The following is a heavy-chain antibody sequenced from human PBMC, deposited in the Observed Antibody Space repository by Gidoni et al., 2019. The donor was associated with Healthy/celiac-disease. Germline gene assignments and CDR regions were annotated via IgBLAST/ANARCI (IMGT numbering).Heavy chain of an antibody. CDR2: ISYDGSIK. CDR3: ARDGYNLSFDY. Sequence: QVQLVESGGGVVQPGRSLRLSCAASGFTFSSYAMHWVRQAPGKGLEWVAVISYDGSIKYYADSVKGRFTISRDNSKNTVYVQMNSLRAEDTAVYYCARDGYNLSFDYWGQGTLVTVSS. CDR1: GFTFSSYA. V-gene: IGHV3-30*04. J-gene: IGHJ4*02. D-gene: IGHD5-12*01.